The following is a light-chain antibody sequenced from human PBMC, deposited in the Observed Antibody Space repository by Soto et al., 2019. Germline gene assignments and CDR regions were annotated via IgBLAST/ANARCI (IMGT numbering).Light chain of an antibody. CDR3: QQYKDWPTT. CDR2: SAS. V-gene: IGKV3-15*01. CDR1: ETLDSM. J-gene: IGKJ1*01. Sequence: IVLTQSPATLSLSPGERATLSCWASETLDSMVAWYQQKSGQAPRLLIYSASARATGVPARFSGYGSGTDFTLTVSSLQSEDFGVYYCQQYKDWPTTFGQGTKVEV.